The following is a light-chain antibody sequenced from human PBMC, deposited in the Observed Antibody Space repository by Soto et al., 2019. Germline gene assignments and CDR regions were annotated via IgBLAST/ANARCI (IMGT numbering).Light chain of an antibody. CDR3: QSFDSNLSGGV. CDR2: SNS. Sequence: QSVLTQPPSVSGAPGQRVTISCTGSGSNIGALYDVHWYQQLPGRAPKLVIYSNSNRPSGVPDRFSGSKSGTSASLAITGLQAEDEGDYYCQSFDSNLSGGVFGGGTKVTVL. J-gene: IGLJ2*01. V-gene: IGLV1-40*01. CDR1: GSNIGALYD.